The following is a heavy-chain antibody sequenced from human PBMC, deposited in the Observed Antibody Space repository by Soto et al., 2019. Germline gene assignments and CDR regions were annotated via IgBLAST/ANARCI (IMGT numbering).Heavy chain of an antibody. D-gene: IGHD2-2*01. CDR3: ARSACTSTSGYVVWFDP. Sequence: EVQLVESGGGLVKPGGSLRLSCAASGFSFSNYGMNWVRQAPGKGLEWVSSISSSSSYISYADSVKGRFTISRDNAKNSVYLQMNSLRAEDTAVYYCARSACTSTSGYVVWFDPWGQGTLVTVSS. CDR2: ISSSSSYI. J-gene: IGHJ5*02. V-gene: IGHV3-21*01. CDR1: GFSFSNYG.